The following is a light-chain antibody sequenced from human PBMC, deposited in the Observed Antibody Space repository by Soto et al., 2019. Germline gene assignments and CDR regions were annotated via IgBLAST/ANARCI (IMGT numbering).Light chain of an antibody. CDR3: QQSYSTPFT. J-gene: IGKJ3*01. V-gene: IGKV1-39*01. Sequence: DIQMTQSPSSLSASVGDTVTITCRASQSITNYLTWFQQKPGKAPSLLIYAASRLQSGVPSRFSGSGSGTDFTLTISSLQPADFATYFCQQSYSTPFTFGPGTKVDIK. CDR2: AAS. CDR1: QSITNY.